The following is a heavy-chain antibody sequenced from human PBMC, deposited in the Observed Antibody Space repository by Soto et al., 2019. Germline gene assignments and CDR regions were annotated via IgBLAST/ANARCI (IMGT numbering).Heavy chain of an antibody. Sequence: SETLSLTXAVSGYSISSGYYWGWIRQPPGKGLEWIGSIYHSGSTYYNPSLKSRVTISVDTSKNQFSLKLSSVTAADTAVYYCARDSDSSGYYYFDYWGQGTLVTVSS. CDR1: GYSISSGYY. V-gene: IGHV4-38-2*02. CDR2: IYHSGST. J-gene: IGHJ4*02. CDR3: ARDSDSSGYYYFDY. D-gene: IGHD3-22*01.